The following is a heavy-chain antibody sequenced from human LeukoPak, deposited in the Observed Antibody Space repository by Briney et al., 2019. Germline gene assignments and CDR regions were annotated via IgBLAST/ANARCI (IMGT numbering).Heavy chain of an antibody. CDR1: GYTFTGYY. CDR3: ATRRAVRGKKTNYYYYYMDV. D-gene: IGHD3-10*01. V-gene: IGHV1-2*02. Sequence: EASVKVSCKASGYTFTGYYMHWVRQAPGQGLEWMGWINPNSGGTNYAQKFQGRVTMTRDTSISTAYMELSSLRSEDTAVYYCATRRAVRGKKTNYYYYYMDVWGKGTTVTVSS. J-gene: IGHJ6*03. CDR2: INPNSGGT.